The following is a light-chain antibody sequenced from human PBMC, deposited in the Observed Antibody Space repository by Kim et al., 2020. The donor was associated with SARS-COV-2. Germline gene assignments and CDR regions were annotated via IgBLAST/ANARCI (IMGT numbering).Light chain of an antibody. Sequence: DIQMTQSPSILSASVGDRVTITCRASQSINSWLAWYQQKPGKAPKLLIYKASTLESGVPSRFSGSGSGTEFTLTISSLQPDDYATYYCQQYNTYLTFGQGTKVDIK. CDR3: QQYNTYLT. J-gene: IGKJ1*01. CDR1: QSINSW. CDR2: KAS. V-gene: IGKV1-5*03.